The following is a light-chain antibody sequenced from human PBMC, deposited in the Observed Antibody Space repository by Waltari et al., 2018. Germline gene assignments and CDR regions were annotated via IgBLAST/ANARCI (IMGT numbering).Light chain of an antibody. CDR3: QQRSNWPPIT. CDR1: QSVSSY. CDR2: DAS. J-gene: IGKJ5*01. V-gene: IGKV3-11*01. Sequence: EIVLTQSPATLSLYPGERATLSCRASQSVSSYLAWYQQKPGQAPRLLIYDASNRATVIPARFSGSGSGTDFTLTISSLEPEDFAVYYCQQRSNWPPITFGQGTRLEIK.